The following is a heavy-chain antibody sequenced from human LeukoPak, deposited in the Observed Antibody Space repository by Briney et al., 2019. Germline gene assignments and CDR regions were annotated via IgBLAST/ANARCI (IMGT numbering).Heavy chain of an antibody. D-gene: IGHD6-13*01. J-gene: IGHJ4*02. Sequence: GGPQRLFCVASVFTVSRNYMLWPPQAPGEALVCVSSFHSGGNTYYADSVKRRLTLSRDNSNNTLYHQMNNLRAEGSAVYFCARDRRFGSTWYFWNWGQGTLVAVSS. V-gene: IGHV3-53*01. CDR2: FHSGGNT. CDR3: ARDRRFGSTWYFWN. CDR1: VFTVSRNY.